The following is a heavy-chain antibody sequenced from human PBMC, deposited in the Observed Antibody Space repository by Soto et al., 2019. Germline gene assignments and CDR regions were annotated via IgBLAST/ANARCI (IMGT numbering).Heavy chain of an antibody. CDR1: GGDLSNSG. Sequence: QVNPVQSGTEMKKPGSSVMVSCKVSGGDLSNSGISWVRQAPGQGLEWMGGIFPLLAMVDYSQKFQGRVTISADESTNTAYMALGSLSSEDTAVYFFAKADGAGFKSGGPGNLVIVSS. CDR2: IFPLLAMV. J-gene: IGHJ4*02. D-gene: IGHD1-26*01. CDR3: AKADGAGFKS. V-gene: IGHV1-69*04.